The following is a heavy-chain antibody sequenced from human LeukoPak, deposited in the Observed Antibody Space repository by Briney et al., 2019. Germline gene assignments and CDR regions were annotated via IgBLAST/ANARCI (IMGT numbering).Heavy chain of an antibody. CDR1: VYTFTSYG. V-gene: IGHV1-18*01. Sequence: GASVKVSCKASVYTFTSYGISWVRQAPGQGLEWMGWISAYNGNTNYAQKLQGRVTMTTDTSTSTAYMELRSLRSDDTAVYYCARWDYYYDSSGYSDYWGQGTLVTVSS. D-gene: IGHD3-22*01. J-gene: IGHJ4*02. CDR2: ISAYNGNT. CDR3: ARWDYYYDSSGYSDY.